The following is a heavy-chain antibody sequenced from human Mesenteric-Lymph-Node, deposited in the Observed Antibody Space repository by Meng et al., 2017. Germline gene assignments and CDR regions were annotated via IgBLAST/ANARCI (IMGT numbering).Heavy chain of an antibody. V-gene: IGHV1-2*02. CDR3: ARDSRRIAVAGTTLGY. CDR1: GYTFTGYY. CDR2: INPNSGGT. J-gene: IGHJ4*02. D-gene: IGHD6-19*01. Sequence: HGELVQYGAEVKKPGASVQVSCKASGYTFTGYYMTWGRQAPGQGLEWMGWINPNSGGTNYAQKFQGRVTMTRDTSISTAYMELSRLRSDDTAVYYCARDSRRIAVAGTTLGYWGQGTLVTVSS.